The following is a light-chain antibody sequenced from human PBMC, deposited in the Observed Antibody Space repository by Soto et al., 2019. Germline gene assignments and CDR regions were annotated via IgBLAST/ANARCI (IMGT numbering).Light chain of an antibody. CDR2: GAS. J-gene: IGKJ1*01. V-gene: IGKV3-20*01. CDR1: QSFSSTY. Sequence: EIVLTQSPGTLSLSPGETATLSCRASQSFSSTYVAWYQQKLGQAPRLLIFGASSRATGIPDRFSGSGSGTEFTLTIRRLEPEDFAVYSCQHTGSSPRTFGQGNKLGIK. CDR3: QHTGSSPRT.